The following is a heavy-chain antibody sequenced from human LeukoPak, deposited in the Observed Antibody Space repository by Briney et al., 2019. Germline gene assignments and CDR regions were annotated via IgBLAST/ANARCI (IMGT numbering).Heavy chain of an antibody. D-gene: IGHD4-17*01. CDR3: ARFPTTVTTRYGMDV. CDR2: INAGNGNT. Sequence: GASVKVSCKASGYTFTSYAMHWVRQAPGQRLEWMGWINAGNGNTKYSQKFQGRVTITRDTSASTAYMELSSLRSEDTAVYYCARFPTTVTTRYGMDVWGQGTTVTVSS. V-gene: IGHV1-3*01. J-gene: IGHJ6*02. CDR1: GYTFTSYA.